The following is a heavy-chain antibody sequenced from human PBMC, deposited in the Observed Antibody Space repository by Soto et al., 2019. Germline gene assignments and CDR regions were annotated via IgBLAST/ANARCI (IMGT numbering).Heavy chain of an antibody. V-gene: IGHV3-23*01. CDR2: ISGSGGST. CDR3: AKDIAVADWYFDL. CDR1: GFTFSSYA. Sequence: EVQLLESGGGLVQPGGSLRLSCAASGFTFSSYAMSWVRQAPGKGLEWVSAISGSGGSTYYADSVKARFTISRDNSKNRLYLEMNGLRAEDTAVYYCAKDIAVADWYFDLLGRGTLVTVS. J-gene: IGHJ2*01. D-gene: IGHD6-19*01.